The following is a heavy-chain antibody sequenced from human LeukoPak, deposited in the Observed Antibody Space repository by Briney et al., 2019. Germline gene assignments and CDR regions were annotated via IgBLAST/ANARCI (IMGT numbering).Heavy chain of an antibody. V-gene: IGHV3-48*03. J-gene: IGHJ4*02. CDR3: ARDHSYAIDY. D-gene: IGHD5-18*01. CDR1: GFTFSSCE. Sequence: GGSLRLSCAASGFTFSSCEMNWVRQAPGKGLEWVSYISSSGSTIYYADSVKGRFTISRDNAKNSLYLQMNSLRAEDTAVYYCARDHSYAIDYWGQGTLVTVSS. CDR2: ISSSGSTI.